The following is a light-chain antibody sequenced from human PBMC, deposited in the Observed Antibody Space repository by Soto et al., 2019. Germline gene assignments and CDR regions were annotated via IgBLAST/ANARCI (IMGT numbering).Light chain of an antibody. Sequence: QSALTQPASVSGSPGQSITISCTGTSSDVGGYNYVSWYQQHPGKAPKLMIYEVSNRPSRVSNRFSGSKSGNTASLTISGIQAEDEADYYCSSYTSSSIDYVFGTGTKLTVL. CDR2: EVS. J-gene: IGLJ1*01. CDR3: SSYTSSSIDYV. CDR1: SSDVGGYNY. V-gene: IGLV2-14*01.